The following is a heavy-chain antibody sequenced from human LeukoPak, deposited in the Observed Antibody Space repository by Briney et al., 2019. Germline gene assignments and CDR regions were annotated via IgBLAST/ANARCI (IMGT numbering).Heavy chain of an antibody. J-gene: IGHJ3*02. CDR1: GFTFSSYE. D-gene: IGHD6-6*01. CDR2: IGSSDSTT. V-gene: IGHV3-48*03. Sequence: GGSLRLSCVGSGFTFSSYEMNWVRQAPGKGLEWLSYIGSSDSTTHYADSVKGRFTISRDNAKNSLYPQMNSLRAEDTALYYCAIVARPSDAFDIWGQGTMVTVSS. CDR3: AIVARPSDAFDI.